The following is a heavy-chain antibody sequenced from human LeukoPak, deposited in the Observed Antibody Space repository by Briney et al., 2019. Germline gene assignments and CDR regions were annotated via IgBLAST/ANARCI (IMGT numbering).Heavy chain of an antibody. J-gene: IGHJ4*02. CDR3: ARDVYYYGSAMGY. V-gene: IGHV3-74*01. Sequence: PGGSLRLSCAASGFTFSSYWMHWVRQAPGNGLVWVSRINSDGSSTSYADSVKGRFTISRDNAKNTLYLQMNSLRAEDTAVYYCARDVYYYGSAMGYWGQGTLVTVSS. CDR1: GFTFSSYW. CDR2: INSDGSST. D-gene: IGHD3-10*01.